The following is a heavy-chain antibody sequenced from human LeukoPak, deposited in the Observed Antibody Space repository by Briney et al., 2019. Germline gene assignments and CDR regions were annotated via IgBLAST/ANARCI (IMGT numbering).Heavy chain of an antibody. CDR2: TKKDGSEK. V-gene: IGHV3-7*01. D-gene: IGHD6-13*01. J-gene: IGHJ4*02. CDR3: ASAGSSWDYFDY. Sequence: GGSLRLSCGASGFTFSTYWMSWVRQAPGKGLEWVANTKKDGSEKYYVDSVKGRFTISRDNAKNSLYLQMNSLRVEDTAVYYCASAGSSWDYFDYWGQGTLVTVSS. CDR1: GFTFSTYW.